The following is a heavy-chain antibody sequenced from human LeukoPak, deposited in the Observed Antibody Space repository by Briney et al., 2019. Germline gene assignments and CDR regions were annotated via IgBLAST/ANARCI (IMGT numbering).Heavy chain of an antibody. D-gene: IGHD2-15*01. CDR3: ARAYRYCSGGSCYRGYYYFYMDV. CDR1: GSSISNYY. V-gene: IGHV4-4*09. Sequence: SETLSLTCTVSGSSISNYYWSWVRQPPGKGLEWIAYIYTSGSTNYNPSPKSRVTISFDTSENQFSLRLSSVTAADTAVYYCARAYRYCSGGSCYRGYYYFYMDVWGKGTTVTVSS. CDR2: IYTSGST. J-gene: IGHJ6*03.